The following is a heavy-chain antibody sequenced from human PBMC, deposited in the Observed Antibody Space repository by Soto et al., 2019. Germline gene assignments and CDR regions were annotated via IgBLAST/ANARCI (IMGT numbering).Heavy chain of an antibody. Sequence: QVQLVQSGAEVKRPGASVRVSCKASGYTFTSYDINWVRQATGQGLEWLGWMNPNSGNTGYAQKFQGIITLARSTSTSPAYMELTSLRSEDTAVYYCARGINWGQGTMVTVSS. J-gene: IGHJ3*01. CDR2: MNPNSGNT. CDR1: GYTFTSYD. V-gene: IGHV1-8*01. CDR3: ARGIN.